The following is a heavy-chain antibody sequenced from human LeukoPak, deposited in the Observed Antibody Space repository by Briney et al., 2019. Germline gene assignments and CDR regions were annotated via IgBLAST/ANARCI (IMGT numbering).Heavy chain of an antibody. CDR3: ARDKAMGSYHQKDYYYMDV. V-gene: IGHV1-18*01. Sequence: ASVKVSCKASGYTFTSYGISWVRQAPGQGLEWMGWSSPYTGYAKYAQKFQGRFTMTTDTSTNTADMELRSLRSDDTAVYYCARDKAMGSYHQKDYYYMDVWGRGTTVTVSS. CDR1: GYTFTSYG. D-gene: IGHD3-16*02. J-gene: IGHJ6*03. CDR2: SSPYTGYA.